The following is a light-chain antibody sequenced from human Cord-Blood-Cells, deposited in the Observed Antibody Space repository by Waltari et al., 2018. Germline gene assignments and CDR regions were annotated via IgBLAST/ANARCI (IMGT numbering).Light chain of an antibody. Sequence: DIVMTQSPDSLAVSVGERATINCKSSQSVLYSSNNKNYLAWYQQKPGQPPKLLIYWASTREAGVPDRFSGSGSGTDFTLTISSLQAEDVAVYVCQQYYSTPYTFGQGTKLEIK. CDR2: WAS. V-gene: IGKV4-1*01. J-gene: IGKJ2*01. CDR1: QSVLYSSNNKNY. CDR3: QQYYSTPYT.